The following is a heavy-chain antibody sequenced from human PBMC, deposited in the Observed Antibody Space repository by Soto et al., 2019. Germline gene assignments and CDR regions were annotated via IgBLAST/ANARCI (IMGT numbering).Heavy chain of an antibody. CDR1: GGSFSGYY. CDR2: INHSGST. Sequence: QVQLQQWGAGLLKPSETLSLTCAVYGGSFSGYYCSWIRQPPGKGLEWIGEINHSGSTNYNPSLKSRVTISVDTSKNQFSLELSSVTAADTAVYYCARDGIVVVPAAMKNRGWFDPWGQGTLVTVSS. CDR3: ARDGIVVVPAAMKNRGWFDP. D-gene: IGHD2-2*01. V-gene: IGHV4-34*01. J-gene: IGHJ5*02.